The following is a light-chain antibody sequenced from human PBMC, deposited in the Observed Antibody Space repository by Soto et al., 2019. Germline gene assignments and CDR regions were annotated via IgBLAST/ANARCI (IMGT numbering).Light chain of an antibody. CDR3: QQDNNWWT. J-gene: IGKJ1*01. Sequence: EIVMTQSPATLSVSPGERATLSCRASQSVSGNLAWYQQKPGQAPRLLIYGASSRATGIPARFSGSGSGTEFTLTISSLQSEDFAVYYCQQDNNWWTFGQGTKVEL. V-gene: IGKV3-15*01. CDR2: GAS. CDR1: QSVSGN.